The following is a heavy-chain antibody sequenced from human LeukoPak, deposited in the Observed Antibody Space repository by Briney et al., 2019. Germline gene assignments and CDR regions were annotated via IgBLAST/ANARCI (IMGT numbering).Heavy chain of an antibody. CDR2: INPNSGGT. Sequence: ASVKVSCKASGYTFTGYYIHWVRQAPGQGLEWMGWINPNSGGTNYAQKFQGRVTMTRDTSISTAYMELSRLRSDDTAVYYCASTESGENYYYYGMDVWGQGTTVTVSS. D-gene: IGHD3-10*01. J-gene: IGHJ6*02. V-gene: IGHV1-2*02. CDR3: ASTESGENYYYYGMDV. CDR1: GYTFTGYY.